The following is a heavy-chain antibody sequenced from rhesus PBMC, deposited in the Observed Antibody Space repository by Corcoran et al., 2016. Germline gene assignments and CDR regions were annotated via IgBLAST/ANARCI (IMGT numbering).Heavy chain of an antibody. J-gene: IGHJ2*01. D-gene: IGHD5-42*01. CDR1: GGSISAHYY. CDR3: ARYVRGIYWYFDI. Sequence: QVQLQESGPGLVKPSETLSLTCAVYGGSISAHYYWRGICHPPGKGLEWIGQIDGGNCSTYCNPSRKSRVTGSKDTSKNQFSLKLCSVTAADTAVYYCARYVRGIYWYFDIWGPGTPITISS. V-gene: IGHV4S7*01. CDR2: IDGGNCST.